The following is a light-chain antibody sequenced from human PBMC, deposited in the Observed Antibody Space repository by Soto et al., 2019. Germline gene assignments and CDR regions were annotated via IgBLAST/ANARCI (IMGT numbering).Light chain of an antibody. V-gene: IGKV1-5*03. CDR2: KAS. CDR3: QQYNSHAT. Sequence: DLQMTQSPSTLSASVGDRVTIACRASQSISSWLAWYQQKPGKAPKLLIYKASNLESGVPSRFSGSGSGTEFTLTISSLQPDDFATYYCQQYNSHATFGQGTKVEIK. CDR1: QSISSW. J-gene: IGKJ1*01.